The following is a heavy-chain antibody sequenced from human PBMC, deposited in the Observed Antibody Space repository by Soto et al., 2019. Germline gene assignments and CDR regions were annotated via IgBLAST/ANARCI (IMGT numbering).Heavy chain of an antibody. CDR1: RYIFTAYF. J-gene: IGHJ5*02. CDR3: ASHDPGARFDP. Sequence: QVQLVQSGAEVTKPGASVKVSCTAPRYIFTAYFMHWVRQAPGQGLEWMGWINPNNGATHYGLSFQGRVTMTRDTSISTAYMELSSLRSDDTAVYYCASHDPGARFDPWGQGTLVIVSS. CDR2: INPNNGAT. V-gene: IGHV1-2*02. D-gene: IGHD1-1*01.